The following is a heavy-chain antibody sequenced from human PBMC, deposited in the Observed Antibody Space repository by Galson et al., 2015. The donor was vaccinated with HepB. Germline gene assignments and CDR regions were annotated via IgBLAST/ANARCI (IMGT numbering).Heavy chain of an antibody. J-gene: IGHJ4*03. CDR3: ARGIYGAFDF. CDR2: CDTSGTNT. D-gene: IGHD4-17*01. V-gene: IGHV3-23*05. CDR1: GFMFSSYA. Sequence: SLRLSCAASGFMFSSYAMIWVRQAAGKGPAWRSECDTSGTNTYYADSVKGRLTVSRDNSKNTLYLQMNTLRAGDTALYYCARGIYGAFDFWGQGALVTVS.